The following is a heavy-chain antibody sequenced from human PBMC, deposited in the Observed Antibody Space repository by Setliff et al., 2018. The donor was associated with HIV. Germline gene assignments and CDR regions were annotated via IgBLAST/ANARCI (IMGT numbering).Heavy chain of an antibody. V-gene: IGHV1-69*13. Sequence: SVKVSCKTSGGTFSKFAITWVRQAPGQGLEWMGGIIPFLGTANYAQQFQGRVTISADESTNTAYMELSSLTPDDTAVYYCARDKTGDLWYFDSWGQGTLVTVSS. D-gene: IGHD7-27*01. J-gene: IGHJ4*02. CDR3: ARDKTGDLWYFDS. CDR2: IIPFLGTA. CDR1: GGTFSKFA.